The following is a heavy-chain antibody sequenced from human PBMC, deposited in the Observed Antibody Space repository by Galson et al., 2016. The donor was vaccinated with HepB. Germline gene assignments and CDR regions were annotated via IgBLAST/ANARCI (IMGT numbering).Heavy chain of an antibody. Sequence: SLRLSCAASRFPFSSRSMTWVRQAPGKGLEWVSAITGNGDSTYYADSVKGRFTISRDDSKNTLYIQMDSLRAEDTGIYYCARERDGYSSYYRYFDLWGQGALVTVSS. CDR3: ARERDGYSSYYRYFDL. CDR1: RFPFSSRS. D-gene: IGHD3-10*01. CDR2: ITGNGDST. V-gene: IGHV3-23*01. J-gene: IGHJ4*02.